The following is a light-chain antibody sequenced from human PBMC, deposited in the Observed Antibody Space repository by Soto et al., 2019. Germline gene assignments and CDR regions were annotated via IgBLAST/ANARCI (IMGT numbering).Light chain of an antibody. V-gene: IGLV2-14*01. CDR3: TSYTSSSTPYV. Sequence: QSVLTQPASVSGSPGQSITISCAGTSSDVGGYTYVSWYQQHPGKAPKLMIYDVSNRPSGVSNRFSGSKSGNTASLTISGLQAEDEAAYYCTSYTSSSTPYVSGGGPKLTVL. J-gene: IGLJ1*01. CDR2: DVS. CDR1: SSDVGGYTY.